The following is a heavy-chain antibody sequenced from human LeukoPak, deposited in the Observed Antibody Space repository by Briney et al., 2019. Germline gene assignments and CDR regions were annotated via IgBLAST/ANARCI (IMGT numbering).Heavy chain of an antibody. D-gene: IGHD3-22*01. V-gene: IGHV3-21*01. CDR2: VSSSSSYI. CDR1: GFTFSSYS. Sequence: GGSLRLSCAASGFTFSSYSMNWVRQAPGKGLEWVSSVSSSSSYIYYADSVKGRFTISRDNAKNSLYLQMNSLRAEDTAVYYCARVHYYDSSGYYLWGQGTLVTVSS. J-gene: IGHJ5*02. CDR3: ARVHYYDSSGYYL.